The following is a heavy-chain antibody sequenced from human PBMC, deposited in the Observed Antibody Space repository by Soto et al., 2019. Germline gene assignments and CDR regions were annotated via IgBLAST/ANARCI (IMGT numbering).Heavy chain of an antibody. CDR3: ARGGDSSGWYVALDY. V-gene: IGHV3-33*01. CDR2: IWYDGSNK. J-gene: IGHJ4*02. Sequence: QVQLVESGGGVVQPGRSLRLSCAASGFTFSSYGMHWVRQAPGKGLEWVAVIWYDGSNKYYADSVKGRFTISRDSSKNTLYLQMNSLRAEDTAVYYCARGGDSSGWYVALDYWGQGTLVTVSS. CDR1: GFTFSSYG. D-gene: IGHD6-19*01.